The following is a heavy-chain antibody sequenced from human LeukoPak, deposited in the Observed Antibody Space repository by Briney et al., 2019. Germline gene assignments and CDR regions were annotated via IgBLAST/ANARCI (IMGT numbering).Heavy chain of an antibody. CDR2: ISGSGGNT. CDR3: AKEGFGD. D-gene: IGHD3-10*01. CDR1: GFTFTSYA. J-gene: IGHJ4*02. Sequence: GSLRLSCTASGFTFTSYAMSWVRQAPGKGLEWVSTISGSGGNTYYADSVKGRFTISRDNPKNTVYLQMNSLRADDTALYYCAKEGFGDWGQGTLVTVSS. V-gene: IGHV3-23*01.